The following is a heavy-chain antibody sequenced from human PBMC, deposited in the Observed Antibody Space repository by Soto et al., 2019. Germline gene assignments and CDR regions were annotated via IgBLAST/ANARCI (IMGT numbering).Heavy chain of an antibody. CDR1: GCSISRSSYY. CDR2: IYYSGNT. D-gene: IGHD4-17*01. Sequence: PSETLSLTCSFSGCSISRSSYYLGWIRQPPGKGLEWIGSIYYSGNTYYNPSLKSRVTISVDTSKNQFSLKLSSVTAADTAVYYCTSLYYGGQDYWGQGTVVTVSS. CDR3: TSLYYGGQDY. J-gene: IGHJ4*02. V-gene: IGHV4-39*01.